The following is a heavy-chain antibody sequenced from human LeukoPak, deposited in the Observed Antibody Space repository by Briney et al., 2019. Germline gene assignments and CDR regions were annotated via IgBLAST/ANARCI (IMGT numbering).Heavy chain of an antibody. Sequence: GGSLRLSCAASGFTFSSYSMNWVRQAPGKGLEWVSSISSSSSYIYYADSVKGRFTISRDNAKNSLYLQMNSLRAEDTAVYYCARVVTVPTKLVDYWGQGTLVTVSS. D-gene: IGHD4-17*01. J-gene: IGHJ4*02. CDR2: ISSSSSYI. V-gene: IGHV3-21*01. CDR3: ARVVTVPTKLVDY. CDR1: GFTFSSYS.